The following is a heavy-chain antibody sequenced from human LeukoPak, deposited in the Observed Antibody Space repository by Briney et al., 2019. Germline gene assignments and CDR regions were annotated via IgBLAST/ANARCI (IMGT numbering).Heavy chain of an antibody. J-gene: IGHJ3*02. D-gene: IGHD4-17*01. V-gene: IGHV4-34*01. CDR1: GGSFSGYY. Sequence: SGTLSLTCAVYGGSFSGYYWSWIRQPPGKGLEWIGEINHSGSTNYNPSLKSRVTISVDTSKNQFSLKLSSVTAADTAVYYCARGTTVTSDAFDIWGQGTMVTVSS. CDR2: INHSGST. CDR3: ARGTTVTSDAFDI.